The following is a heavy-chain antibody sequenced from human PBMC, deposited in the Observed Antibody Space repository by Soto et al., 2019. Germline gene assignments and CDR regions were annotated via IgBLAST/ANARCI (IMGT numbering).Heavy chain of an antibody. CDR3: ARKVVGSTSRPDYWYFAL. CDR2: ISGGGDAT. V-gene: IGHV3-23*01. J-gene: IGHJ2*01. D-gene: IGHD2-21*01. CDR1: GFTFINYA. Sequence: EVQLLESGGDSVQPGGSVRLSCAGSGFTFINYAMNWVRQAPGKGLEWVSTISGGGDATFFADSVRGRFTFSRDNSKNTVTLQMNSLGVDDTAVYYCARKVVGSTSRPDYWYFALWGRGTLVTVS.